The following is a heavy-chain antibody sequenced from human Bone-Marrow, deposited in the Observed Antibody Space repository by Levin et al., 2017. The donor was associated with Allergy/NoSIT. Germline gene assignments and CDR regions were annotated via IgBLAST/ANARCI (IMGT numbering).Heavy chain of an antibody. D-gene: IGHD3-3*01. CDR3: VCGITIFGAAGY. CDR2: ISSSGSTI. CDR1: GFTFSSYE. Sequence: GGSLRLSCAASGFTFSSYEMNWVRQAPGKGLEWVSYISSSGSTIYYADSVKGRFTISRDNAKNSLYLQMNSLRAEDTAVYYCVCGITIFGAAGYWGQGTLVTVSS. V-gene: IGHV3-48*03. J-gene: IGHJ4*02.